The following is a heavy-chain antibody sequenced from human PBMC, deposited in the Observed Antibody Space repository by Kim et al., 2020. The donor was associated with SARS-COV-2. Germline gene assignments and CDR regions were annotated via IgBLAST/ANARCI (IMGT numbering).Heavy chain of an antibody. J-gene: IGHJ4*02. CDR1: GFTISNAW. CDR2: IKSKTDGGKT. D-gene: IGHD4-4*01. Sequence: GGSLRLSCAASGFTISNAWMSWVRQAPGKGLEWVGRIKSKTDGGKTDNAAPVKSRFTISRDDSKNTLYLQMNSLKTEDTAVYYCTTVGITVTKGYYFDYWGQAALVTVSS. V-gene: IGHV3-15*01. CDR3: TTVGITVTKGYYFDY.